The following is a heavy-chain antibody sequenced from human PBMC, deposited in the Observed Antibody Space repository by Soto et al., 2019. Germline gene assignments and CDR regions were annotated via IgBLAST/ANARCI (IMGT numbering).Heavy chain of an antibody. CDR3: ARTPRYCSGGSCYAGYFDS. Sequence: GGSLRLSCAVSGFTFSSYAMSWVSQAPGKGLEWVSTISYSGGSTYFADSVKGRFTISRDNSKNTLFLQMNSLTAEDTAVYYCARTPRYCSGGSCYAGYFDSWGQGTLVTVS. D-gene: IGHD2-15*01. J-gene: IGHJ4*02. CDR2: ISYSGGST. V-gene: IGHV3-23*01. CDR1: GFTFSSYA.